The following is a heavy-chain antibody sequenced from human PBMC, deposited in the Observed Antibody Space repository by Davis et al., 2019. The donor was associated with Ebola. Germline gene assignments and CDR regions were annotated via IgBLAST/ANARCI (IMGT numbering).Heavy chain of an antibody. J-gene: IGHJ6*02. CDR2: ISSSSSYT. CDR3: ARVDVLRFLEWLLLSGGYGMDV. CDR1: GFTFSDYY. V-gene: IGHV3-11*06. D-gene: IGHD3-3*01. Sequence: GESLKISCAASGFTFSDYYMSWIRQAPGKGLEWVSYISSSSSYTNYADSVKGRFTISRDNAKNSLYLEMNSLRAEDTAVYYCARVDVLRFLEWLLLSGGYGMDVWGQGTTVTVSS.